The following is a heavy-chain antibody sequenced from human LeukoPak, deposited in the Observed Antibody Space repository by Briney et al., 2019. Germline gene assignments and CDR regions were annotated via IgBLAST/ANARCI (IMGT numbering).Heavy chain of an antibody. CDR3: AKDFTAYYDFWSGYSWLGPSTPDY. D-gene: IGHD3-3*01. CDR2: ISGSGGST. J-gene: IGHJ4*02. Sequence: GGSLRLSCAASGFTFSSYAMSWVRQAPGKGLEWVSAISGSGGSTYYADSVKGQFTISRDNSKNTLYPQMNSLRAEDTAVYYCAKDFTAYYDFWSGYSWLGPSTPDYWGQGTLVTVSS. V-gene: IGHV3-23*01. CDR1: GFTFSSYA.